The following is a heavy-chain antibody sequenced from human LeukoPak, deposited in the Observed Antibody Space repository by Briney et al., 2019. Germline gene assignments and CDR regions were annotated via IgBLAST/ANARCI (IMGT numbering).Heavy chain of an antibody. CDR1: GLIFDDFA. V-gene: IGHV3-43*02. Sequence: GGSLRLSCAASGLIFDDFAMHWVRQPPGKGLEWVSLISGDGGSTYYEDSVKGRFTISRDNSKNTLYLQMNSLRAEDSAVYHCAKDGRSLQHLFRPASPGMDVWGQGTTVTVSS. CDR2: ISGDGGST. D-gene: IGHD2-21*01. CDR3: AKDGRSLQHLFRPASPGMDV. J-gene: IGHJ6*02.